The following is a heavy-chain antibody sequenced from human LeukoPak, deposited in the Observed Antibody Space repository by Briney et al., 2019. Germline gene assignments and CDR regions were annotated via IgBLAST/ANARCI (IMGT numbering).Heavy chain of an antibody. CDR1: GGSFSGYY. CDR2: INHSGST. D-gene: IGHD2-2*01. CDR3: ARGNLYCSSTSCYALDY. Sequence: SETLSLTCAVYGGSFSGYYWSWIRQPPGKGLEWIGEINHSGSTNYNPSLKSRVTMSVDTSKNQFSLKLSSVTAADTAVYYCARGNLYCSSTSCYALDYWGQGTLVTVSS. J-gene: IGHJ4*02. V-gene: IGHV4-34*01.